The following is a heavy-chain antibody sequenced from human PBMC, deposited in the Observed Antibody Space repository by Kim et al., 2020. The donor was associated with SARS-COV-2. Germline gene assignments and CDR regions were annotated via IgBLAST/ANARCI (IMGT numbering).Heavy chain of an antibody. V-gene: IGHV1-69*13. Sequence: SVKVSCKASGGTFSSYAISWVRQAPGQGLEWMGGIIPIFGTANYAQKFQGRVTITADESTSTAYMELSSLRSEDTAVYYCARLSDTVTTPRGEDYYYYGMDVWGQGTTVTVSS. D-gene: IGHD4-4*01. CDR3: ARLSDTVTTPRGEDYYYYGMDV. CDR1: GGTFSSYA. J-gene: IGHJ6*02. CDR2: IIPIFGTA.